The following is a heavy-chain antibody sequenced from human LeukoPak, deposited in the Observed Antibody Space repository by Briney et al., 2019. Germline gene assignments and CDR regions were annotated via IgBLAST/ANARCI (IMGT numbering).Heavy chain of an antibody. Sequence: GESLKISCKGSGYSFTSYWISWVRQMPGKGLEWMGRIDPSDSYTNYSPSLQGHVTISADKSISTAYLQWSSLKASDTAMYYCARHPRDRYYGSWIWGQGTLVTVSS. CDR2: IDPSDSYT. J-gene: IGHJ4*02. CDR3: ARHPRDRYYGSWI. CDR1: GYSFTSYW. V-gene: IGHV5-10-1*01. D-gene: IGHD3-10*01.